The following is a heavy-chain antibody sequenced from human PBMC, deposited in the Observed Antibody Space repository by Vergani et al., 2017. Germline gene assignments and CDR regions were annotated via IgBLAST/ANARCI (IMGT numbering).Heavy chain of an antibody. Sequence: VQLVQSGAEVKKPGASVKVSCKASGYTFTSYYMHWVRQAPGQGLEWMGIINPSGGSTSYAQKFQGRVTITADKSTSTAYMELSSLRSEDTAVYYCARTYCGGDCYSNYYYGMDVWGQGTTVTVSS. D-gene: IGHD2-21*02. CDR3: ARTYCGGDCYSNYYYGMDV. J-gene: IGHJ6*02. V-gene: IGHV1-46*01. CDR2: INPSGGST. CDR1: GYTFTSYY.